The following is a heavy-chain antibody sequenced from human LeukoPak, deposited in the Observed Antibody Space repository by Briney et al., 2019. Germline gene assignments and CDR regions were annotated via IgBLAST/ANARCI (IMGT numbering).Heavy chain of an antibody. J-gene: IGHJ4*02. Sequence: PGGSLRLSCTASGFTFSSSVMSWVRQAPGKGLEWVSGISGSGGSTFYADSVKGRFTTSRDNSKNTLYLQMNSLRAEDTALYYCAKLYSSRWYWVDYWGQGTLLTVSS. CDR2: ISGSGGST. CDR1: GFTFSSSV. D-gene: IGHD6-19*01. V-gene: IGHV3-23*01. CDR3: AKLYSSRWYWVDY.